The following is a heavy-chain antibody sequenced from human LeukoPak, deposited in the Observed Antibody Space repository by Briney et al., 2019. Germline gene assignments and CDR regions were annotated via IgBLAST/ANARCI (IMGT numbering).Heavy chain of an antibody. Sequence: GGSVRLSCRTCRYTVGEQAMRGPPRARGKGPARLGLIRSNAYRGTREYAASVKGRFTISRDDSKSVVYLQMNSLKSEDTAVYYCSRGPIQLWVHNGMDVWGQGTTVTVSS. J-gene: IGHJ6*02. V-gene: IGHV3-49*03. CDR1: RYTVGEQA. CDR2: IRSNAYRGTR. CDR3: SRGPIQLWVHNGMDV. D-gene: IGHD5-18*01.